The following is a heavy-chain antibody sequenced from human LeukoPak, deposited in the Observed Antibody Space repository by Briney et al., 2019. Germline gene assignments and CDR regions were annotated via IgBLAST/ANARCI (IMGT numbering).Heavy chain of an antibody. CDR1: GGSISSYY. J-gene: IGHJ3*02. CDR3: ARDRGTYYYDSSGYYDAFDI. CDR2: IYTSGST. D-gene: IGHD3-22*01. V-gene: IGHV4-4*07. Sequence: SETLSLTCTVFGGSISSYYWSWIRQPAGKGLEWIGRIYTSGSTNYNPSLKSRVTMSVDTSKNQFSLKLSSVTAADTAVYYCARDRGTYYYDSSGYYDAFDIWGQGTMVTVSS.